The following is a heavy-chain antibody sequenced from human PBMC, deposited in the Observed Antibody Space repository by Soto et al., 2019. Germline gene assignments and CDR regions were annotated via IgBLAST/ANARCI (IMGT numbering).Heavy chain of an antibody. CDR3: ASSMVRGVIITYYYGMDV. J-gene: IGHJ6*02. Sequence: KVSCKASGGTFSSYTISWVRQAPGQGLEWMGRIIPILGIANYAQKFQGRVTITADKSTSTAYMELSSLRSEDTAVYYCASSMVRGVIITYYYGMDVWGQGTTVTVS. CDR2: IIPILGIA. D-gene: IGHD3-10*01. CDR1: GGTFSSYT. V-gene: IGHV1-69*02.